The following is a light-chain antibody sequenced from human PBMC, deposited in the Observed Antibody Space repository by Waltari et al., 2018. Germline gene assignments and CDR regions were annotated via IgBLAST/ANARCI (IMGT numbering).Light chain of an antibody. CDR2: EDS. Sequence: QSVLTQPPSVSAAPGQRVTISCSGGRSHIGNNYVPGYRQFPGTAPKLLIYEDSERPSGIPGRFSGSKSGTSATLDITGLQAGDEADYYCGTWDSSLSGAVFGGGTHLTVL. CDR1: RSHIGNNY. V-gene: IGLV1-51*02. J-gene: IGLJ7*01. CDR3: GTWDSSLSGAV.